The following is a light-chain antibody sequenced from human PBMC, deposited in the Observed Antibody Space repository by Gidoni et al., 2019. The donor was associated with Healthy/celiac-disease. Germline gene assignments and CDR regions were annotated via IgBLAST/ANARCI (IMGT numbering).Light chain of an antibody. CDR3: QQYNNWSPWT. CDR2: GAA. Sequence: ELVMTHSPATLSVSPGERGTLFCSASQSVSSNLAWYQQKPGQAPRPLIYGAATRAPGSPARFSGSGAGTEFTITISSLQSEDFVVYYCQQYNNWSPWTFGQGTKVEIK. CDR1: QSVSSN. V-gene: IGKV3-15*01. J-gene: IGKJ1*01.